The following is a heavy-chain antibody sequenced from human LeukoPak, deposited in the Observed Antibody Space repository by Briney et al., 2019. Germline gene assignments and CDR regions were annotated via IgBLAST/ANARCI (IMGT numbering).Heavy chain of an antibody. Sequence: VASVRVSCTASGYTFSNYGINWVRQAPGQGLEWMGWVSAYNGNTNYAQKLQGRVTMTTDTSTTTAYMELRSLRSDDTAVYYCARVSQGFSGYMDVWGKGTTVTVSS. CDR1: GYTFSNYG. V-gene: IGHV1-18*01. D-gene: IGHD1-26*01. CDR2: VSAYNGNT. CDR3: ARVSQGFSGYMDV. J-gene: IGHJ6*03.